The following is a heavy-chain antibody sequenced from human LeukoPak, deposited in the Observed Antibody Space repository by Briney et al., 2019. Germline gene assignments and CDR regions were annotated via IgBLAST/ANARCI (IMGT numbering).Heavy chain of an antibody. D-gene: IGHD3-10*01. V-gene: IGHV3-66*01. CDR3: ARASSGSYYFGY. CDR1: GFTVSSNY. CDR2: IYSGGST. J-gene: IGHJ4*02. Sequence: GGSLRLSCAASGFTVSSNYMSWVRQAPGKGLEWVSVIYSGGSTYYADSVKGRFTISRDNSKNTLYLQMNSLRAEDTAVYYCARASSGSYYFGYWGQGTLVTVSS.